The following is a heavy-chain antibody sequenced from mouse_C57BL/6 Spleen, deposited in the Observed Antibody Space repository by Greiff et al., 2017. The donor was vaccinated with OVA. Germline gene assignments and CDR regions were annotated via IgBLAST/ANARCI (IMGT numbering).Heavy chain of an antibody. V-gene: IGHV1-55*01. J-gene: IGHJ2*01. D-gene: IGHD2-14*01. Sequence: QVQLQQPGAELVKPGASVKMSCKASGYTFTSYWITWVKQRPGQGLEWIGGIYPGSGSTNYNEKFKSKATLTVDTSSSTAYMQLSSLTSEDSAVYYCARGGEYEGGDYFDYWGQGTTVTVSS. CDR2: IYPGSGST. CDR1: GYTFTSYW. CDR3: ARGGEYEGGDYFDY.